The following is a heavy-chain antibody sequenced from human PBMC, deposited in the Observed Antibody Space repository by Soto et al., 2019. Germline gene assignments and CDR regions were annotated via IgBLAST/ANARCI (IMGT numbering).Heavy chain of an antibody. Sequence: ASVKVSCKASGYTFTSYGISWVRQAPGQGLEWMGWISAYNGNTNYAQKLQGRVTMTTDTSTSTAYMELRSLRSDDTAVYYCARDSELYSSSLPPDSWGQGTLVTVSS. CDR1: GYTFTSYG. D-gene: IGHD6-13*01. J-gene: IGHJ4*02. CDR3: ARDSELYSSSLPPDS. CDR2: ISAYNGNT. V-gene: IGHV1-18*01.